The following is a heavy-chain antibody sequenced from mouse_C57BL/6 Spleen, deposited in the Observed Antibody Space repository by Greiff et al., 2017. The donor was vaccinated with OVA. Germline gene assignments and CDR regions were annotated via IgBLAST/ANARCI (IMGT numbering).Heavy chain of an antibody. CDR3: ARWYYGSPAY. CDR2: INPNNGGT. J-gene: IGHJ3*01. V-gene: IGHV1-26*01. D-gene: IGHD1-1*01. CDR1: GYTFTDYY. Sequence: VQLQQSGPELVKPGASVKISCKASGYTFTDYYMNWVKQSHGKSLEWIGDINPNNGGTSYNQKFKGKATLTVDKSSSTAYMELRSLTSEDSAVYYCARWYYGSPAYWGQGTLVTVSA.